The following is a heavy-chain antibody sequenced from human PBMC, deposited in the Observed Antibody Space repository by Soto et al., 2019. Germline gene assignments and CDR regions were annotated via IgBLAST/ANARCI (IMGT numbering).Heavy chain of an antibody. V-gene: IGHV4-34*01. Sequence: QVQLQQWGAGLLKPSETLSLTCAVYGGSFSGYYWSWIRQPPGKGLEWIGEINHSGSTNYNPALKNRVTISVDPSKNQFSLKLSSVTAADTAVYYCARGGVVVPAAGHGYSSGWPDYWGQGTLVTVSS. D-gene: IGHD2-2*01. J-gene: IGHJ4*02. CDR2: INHSGST. CDR1: GGSFSGYY. CDR3: ARGGVVVPAAGHGYSSGWPDY.